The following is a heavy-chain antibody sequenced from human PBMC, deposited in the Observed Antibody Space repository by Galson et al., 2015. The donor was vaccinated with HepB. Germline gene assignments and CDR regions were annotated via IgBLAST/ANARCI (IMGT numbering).Heavy chain of an antibody. D-gene: IGHD3-22*01. J-gene: IGHJ3*02. Sequence: CAISGDSVSSNSAAWNWIRQSPSRGLEWLGRTYYRSKWYNDYAVSVKSRITINPDTSKNQFSLQLNSVTPEDTAVYYCARGTRLDYYDSSGYNDAFDNWVPGTMVTVSS. CDR3: ARGTRLDYYDSSGYNDAFDN. V-gene: IGHV6-1*01. CDR1: GDSVSSNSAA. CDR2: TYYRSKWYN.